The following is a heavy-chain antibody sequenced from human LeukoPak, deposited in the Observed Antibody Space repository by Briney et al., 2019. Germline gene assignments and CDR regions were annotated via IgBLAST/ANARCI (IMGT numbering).Heavy chain of an antibody. CDR1: GYTFTNYY. J-gene: IGHJ4*02. Sequence: ASVKVSCKASGYTFTNYYMHWVRQAPGQGLEWMGIIKPSSSSTSYAQKFQGRVTMTRDTSTSTIYMELSSLRSEDTAVYYCARGRYYDSSGYEGSDYWGQGTLVTVSA. CDR2: IKPSSSST. D-gene: IGHD3-22*01. V-gene: IGHV1-46*01. CDR3: ARGRYYDSSGYEGSDY.